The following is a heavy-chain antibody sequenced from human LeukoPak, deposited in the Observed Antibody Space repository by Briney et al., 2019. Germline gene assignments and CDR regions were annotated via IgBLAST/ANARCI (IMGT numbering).Heavy chain of an antibody. CDR3: ARDGSAEGSEDY. Sequence: GGSLSLSCAASGFTFDDYAMHWVRQAPGRGLEWVAGVSWNSGRRGYTDSVKGRFTISRDNAKNSLYLQMNSLRAEDTAVYYCARDGSAEGSEDYWGQGTLVTVSS. V-gene: IGHV3-9*01. CDR1: GFTFDDYA. CDR2: VSWNSGRR. D-gene: IGHD1-26*01. J-gene: IGHJ4*02.